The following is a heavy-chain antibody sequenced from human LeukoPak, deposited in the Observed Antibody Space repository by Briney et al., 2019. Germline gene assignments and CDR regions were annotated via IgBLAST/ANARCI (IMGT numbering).Heavy chain of an antibody. CDR3: ARGPNYYDSSGYYYG. CDR2: IIPILGIA. V-gene: IGHV1-69*04. J-gene: IGHJ4*02. Sequence: SVKVSCKASGGTFSSYAISWVRQAPGQGLEWMGRIIPILGIANYAQKFQGRVTITADKSTSTAYMELSSLRSEDTAVYYCARGPNYYDSSGYYYGGGQGTLVTVSS. D-gene: IGHD3-22*01. CDR1: GGTFSSYA.